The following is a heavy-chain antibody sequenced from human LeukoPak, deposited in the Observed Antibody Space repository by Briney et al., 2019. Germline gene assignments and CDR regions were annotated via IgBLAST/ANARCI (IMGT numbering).Heavy chain of an antibody. CDR1: GFTFSSYG. J-gene: IGHJ4*02. CDR3: AKHDTTWGVSSSWSGRFDQ. D-gene: IGHD6-13*01. CDR2: ISYDGSNK. Sequence: QPGGSLRLSCAASGFTFSSYGMHWVRQAPGKGLEWVAVISYDGSNKYYADSVKGRFTISRDNSKNTLYLQMNSLRAEDTAVYYCAKHDTTWGVSSSWSGRFDQWGQGTLVTVSS. V-gene: IGHV3-30*18.